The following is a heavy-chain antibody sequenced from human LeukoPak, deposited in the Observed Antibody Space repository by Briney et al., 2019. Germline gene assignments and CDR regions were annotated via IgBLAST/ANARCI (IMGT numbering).Heavy chain of an antibody. D-gene: IGHD5-24*01. CDR3: VRDGDAYNFDW. Sequence: GGSLRPSCAASGFTFSPSWMRWVRQGPGKGLEWVSRIKGDGTYKNYADSVRGRFTISRDNAKNTLSLQMNSLGAEDTAVYFCVRDGDAYNFDWWGQGALVTVSS. CDR1: GFTFSPSW. CDR2: IKGDGTYK. J-gene: IGHJ4*02. V-gene: IGHV3-74*01.